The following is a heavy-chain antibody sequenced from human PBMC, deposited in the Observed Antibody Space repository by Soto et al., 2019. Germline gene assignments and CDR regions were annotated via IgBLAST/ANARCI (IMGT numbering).Heavy chain of an antibody. CDR2: MSGTGGST. D-gene: IGHD6-19*01. J-gene: IGHJ4*02. CDR3: AKAGFSSGWSPSYFDY. V-gene: IGHV3-23*01. Sequence: EVQLLESGGGLVQPGRSLRLYCAASGFTFSSYAMNWVHQAPGKGLEWVSAMSGTGGSTYYADSVKGRFTISRDNSKNALYLQMNSLRVEDTAVFYCAKAGFSSGWSPSYFDYWGQGTLVTVSS. CDR1: GFTFSSYA.